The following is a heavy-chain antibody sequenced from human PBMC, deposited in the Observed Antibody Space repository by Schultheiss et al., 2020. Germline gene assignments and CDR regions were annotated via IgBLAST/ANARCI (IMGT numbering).Heavy chain of an antibody. Sequence: GGSLRLSCSASGFTFSSYWMSWVRQAPGKGLEYVSAISSNGGSTYYADSVKGRFTISRDNSKNTLYLQMNSLRAEDTAVYYCANTGGLGFWGQGTMVTVSS. CDR3: ANTGGLGF. J-gene: IGHJ3*01. CDR2: ISSNGGST. CDR1: GFTFSSYW. V-gene: IGHV3-64*04. D-gene: IGHD2-8*02.